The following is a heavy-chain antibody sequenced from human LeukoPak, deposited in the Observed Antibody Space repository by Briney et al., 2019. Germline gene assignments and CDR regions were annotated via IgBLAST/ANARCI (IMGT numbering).Heavy chain of an antibody. D-gene: IGHD3-22*01. Sequence: PSETLSLTCTVSGGSISSYYWSWIRQPAGKGLEWIGRIYTSGSTNYNPSLMSRVTMSVDTSKNQFSLKLSSVTAADTAVYYCAREAYYYDSSGQNTLGYWGQGTLVTVSS. CDR2: IYTSGST. V-gene: IGHV4-4*07. J-gene: IGHJ4*02. CDR1: GGSISSYY. CDR3: AREAYYYDSSGQNTLGY.